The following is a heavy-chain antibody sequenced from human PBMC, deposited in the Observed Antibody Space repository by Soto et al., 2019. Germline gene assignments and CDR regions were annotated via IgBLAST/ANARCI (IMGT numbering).Heavy chain of an antibody. D-gene: IGHD5-18*01. CDR2: IYPGDSDT. V-gene: IGHV5-51*01. CDR3: ARLNTAMVTLNYYYGMDV. J-gene: IGHJ6*02. Sequence: GESLKISCKGPGYSFTSYWIVWVRQMPGKGLEWMGIIYPGDSDTRYSPSFQGQVTISADKSVSTAYLQWSSLKASDTAMYYCARLNTAMVTLNYYYGMDVWGQGTTVTVSS. CDR1: GYSFTSYW.